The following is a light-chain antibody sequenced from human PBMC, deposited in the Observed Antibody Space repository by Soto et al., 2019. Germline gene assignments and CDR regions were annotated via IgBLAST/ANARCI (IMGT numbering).Light chain of an antibody. CDR3: QQRSNWPPYT. CDR1: QSVHTY. V-gene: IGKV3-11*01. CDR2: DAS. Sequence: ETVLTQSPATLSLSPGVRATLSCRASQSVHTYLAWYQQKAGQAPRLLIYDASNRATGIPARFSGSGSGTDFTLTISSLEPEDCAVYYWQQRSNWPPYTFGQGTKLEIK. J-gene: IGKJ2*01.